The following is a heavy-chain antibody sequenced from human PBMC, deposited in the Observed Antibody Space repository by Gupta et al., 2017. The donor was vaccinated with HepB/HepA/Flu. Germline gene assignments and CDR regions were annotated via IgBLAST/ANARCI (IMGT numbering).Heavy chain of an antibody. J-gene: IGHJ6*03. CDR2: ISAYNGKT. V-gene: IGHV1-18*01. CDR3: GRWGPLYYYMDV. Sequence: QVQLVQSGAEVKNPGASVKLSCKASGYTFNPYGFTWVRQTPGQGLEWVGWISAYNGKTEYARKMQGRVSMTTDPSTTTAYMVLRSLRSADTAVYYCGRWGPLYYYMDVWGKGTTVTVSS. D-gene: IGHD3-16*01. CDR1: GYTFNPYG.